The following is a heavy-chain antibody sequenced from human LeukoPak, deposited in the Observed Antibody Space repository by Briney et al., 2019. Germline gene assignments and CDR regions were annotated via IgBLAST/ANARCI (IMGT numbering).Heavy chain of an antibody. V-gene: IGHV3-23*01. CDR2: ITGSDGSS. J-gene: IGHJ4*02. D-gene: IGHD3-9*01. CDR3: AKWGDFDILTGYYVPDY. CDR1: GFTFTNYA. Sequence: GTSLRLSCVASGFTFTNYAMSWVRQAPGKGLEWVSAITGSDGSSYYADSVKGRFTISRDNSKNTLYLQVNSLRAEDTAVYYCAKWGDFDILTGYYVPDYWGQGTLVTVSS.